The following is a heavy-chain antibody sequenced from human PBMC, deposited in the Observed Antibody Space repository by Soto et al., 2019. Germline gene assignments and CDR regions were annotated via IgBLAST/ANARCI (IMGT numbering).Heavy chain of an antibody. V-gene: IGHV3-21*01. CDR3: ARGFTSSQPY. J-gene: IGHJ4*02. CDR1: GFTFSTYS. D-gene: IGHD6-6*01. CDR2: ITSSSNYI. Sequence: GGSLRLSCAASGFTFSTYSMNWVRQAPGKGLEWVSSITSSSNYIYYADSVKGRFTISRDNAKNSLYLQMDSLRAEDTAVYYCARGFTSSQPYWGQGTLVTVSS.